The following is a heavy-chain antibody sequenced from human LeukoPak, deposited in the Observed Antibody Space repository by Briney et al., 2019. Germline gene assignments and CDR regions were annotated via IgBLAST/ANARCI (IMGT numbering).Heavy chain of an antibody. Sequence: ASVKVSCKASGYTFTSYGVSWVRQAPGQGLEWMGWIGTHNGNTNYAQKFQGRVIMTTDISTSTAYMELMGLRSDDAAVFYCARDGSGGGGYFDYWGQGTLVIVSS. V-gene: IGHV1-18*01. J-gene: IGHJ4*02. D-gene: IGHD6-19*01. CDR3: ARDGSGGGGYFDY. CDR2: IGTHNGNT. CDR1: GYTFTSYG.